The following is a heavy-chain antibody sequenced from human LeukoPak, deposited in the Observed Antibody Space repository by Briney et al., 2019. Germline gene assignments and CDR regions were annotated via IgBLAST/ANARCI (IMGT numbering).Heavy chain of an antibody. CDR2: FYNSGST. Sequence: SETLSLTCTFSGGSISSYYWTWFRQPPGKGLEWIGSFYNSGSTSYNPSLGSRVTISLDTSKNLFSLKLTSVTAADSAIYYCASTQQWLASYYWGQGTLVTVSS. V-gene: IGHV4-59*08. CDR1: GGSISSYY. J-gene: IGHJ4*02. CDR3: ASTQQWLASYY. D-gene: IGHD6-19*01.